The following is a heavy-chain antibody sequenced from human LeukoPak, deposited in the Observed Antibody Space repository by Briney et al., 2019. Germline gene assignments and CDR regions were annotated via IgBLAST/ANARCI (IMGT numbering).Heavy chain of an antibody. J-gene: IGHJ4*02. V-gene: IGHV4-34*01. Sequence: PGGSLRLSCAASGFTFSSYSMNWVRQAPGKGLEWIGEINHSGSTNYNPSLKSRVTISVDTSKNQFSLKLSSVTAADTAVYYCARDFMVGATKYFDYWGQGTLVTVSS. CDR1: GFTFSSYS. CDR3: ARDFMVGATKYFDY. D-gene: IGHD1-26*01. CDR2: INHSGST.